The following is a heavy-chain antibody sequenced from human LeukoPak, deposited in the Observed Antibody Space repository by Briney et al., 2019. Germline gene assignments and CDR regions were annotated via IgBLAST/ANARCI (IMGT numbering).Heavy chain of an antibody. D-gene: IGHD3-10*01. CDR2: IYPDDSDT. CDR1: GYTFTNFW. Sequence: GESLKISCETSGYTFTNFWVGWVRQTPGKGLEWLGMIYPDDSDTRYSPSFQGQVTMSVDKSINIVYLQWSSLKTSDSAIYYCVRGKGSGTYYGFDYWGQGTVVSVGS. V-gene: IGHV5-51*01. J-gene: IGHJ4*02. CDR3: VRGKGSGTYYGFDY.